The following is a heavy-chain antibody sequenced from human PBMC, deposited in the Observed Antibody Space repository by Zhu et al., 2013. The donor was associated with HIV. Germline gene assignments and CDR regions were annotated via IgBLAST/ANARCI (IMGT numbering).Heavy chain of an antibody. CDR2: INPNSGGT. CDR1: GYTFTGYY. J-gene: IGHJ4*02. CDR3: ARGYCTNGVCYDFDY. V-gene: IGHV1-2*04. D-gene: IGHD2-8*01. Sequence: QVQLVQSGAEVKKPGASVKVSCKASGYTFTGYYMHWVRQAPGQGLEWMGWINPNSGGTNYAQKFQGWVTMTRDTSISTAYMELSRLRSDDTAVYYCARGYCTNGVCYDFDYWGQGTLVTVSS.